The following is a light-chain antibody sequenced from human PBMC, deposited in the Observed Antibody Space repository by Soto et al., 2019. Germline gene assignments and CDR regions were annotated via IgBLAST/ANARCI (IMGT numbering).Light chain of an antibody. CDR1: QSVSSIY. J-gene: IGKJ4*01. Sequence: EVVLTQSPGTLSLSPGERATLSCRASQSVSSIYLAWYQQKPGQAPRLLSYGASSRATVIPDRFSGSGSGTDFTLTISRLEPEDWAVYYCQQYGSSPRLTFGGGTKVEI. CDR3: QQYGSSPRLT. CDR2: GAS. V-gene: IGKV3-20*01.